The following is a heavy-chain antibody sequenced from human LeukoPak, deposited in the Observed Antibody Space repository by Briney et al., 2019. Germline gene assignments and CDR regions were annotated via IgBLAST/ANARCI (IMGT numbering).Heavy chain of an antibody. Sequence: RASVKVSCKASGGTFSSYAISWVRQAPGQGLEWMGRIIPILGIANYAQKFQGRVTITADKSPSTPYMELSSLRSEDTAVYYCARETVGEAARRGSYYFDYWGQGTLVTVSS. J-gene: IGHJ4*02. CDR3: ARETVGEAARRGSYYFDY. CDR1: GGTFSSYA. CDR2: IIPILGIA. V-gene: IGHV1-69*04. D-gene: IGHD6-6*01.